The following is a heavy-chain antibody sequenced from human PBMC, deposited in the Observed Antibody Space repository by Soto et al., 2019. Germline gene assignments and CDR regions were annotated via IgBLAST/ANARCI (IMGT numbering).Heavy chain of an antibody. CDR3: ANTNYDFWGMDV. V-gene: IGHV3-30*18. CDR2: ISYDERNK. Sequence: GGSLRLSCAASVFTFSDYGMHLVRQSPGKGLEWVAVISYDERNKYYADSVKGRFTISRDNSKNTLYLQMNSLRAEDTAMYYCANTNYDFWGMDVWGQGTTVTVSS. CDR1: VFTFSDYG. J-gene: IGHJ6*02. D-gene: IGHD3-3*01.